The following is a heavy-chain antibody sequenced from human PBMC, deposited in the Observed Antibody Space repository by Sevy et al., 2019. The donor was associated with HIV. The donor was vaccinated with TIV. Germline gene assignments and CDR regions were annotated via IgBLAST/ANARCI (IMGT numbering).Heavy chain of an antibody. CDR3: ALGTIFEPNHFDP. D-gene: IGHD3-3*01. J-gene: IGHJ5*02. Sequence: ASVKVSCRASGNTFTAYYVHWVRQAPGQGLEWMGWINPNSGATKYAQKFQGRVTMTRDTSFSAVYMDLSRLTSADTAVYYCALGTIFEPNHFDPWGQGTLVTVSS. CDR2: INPNSGAT. V-gene: IGHV1-2*02. CDR1: GNTFTAYY.